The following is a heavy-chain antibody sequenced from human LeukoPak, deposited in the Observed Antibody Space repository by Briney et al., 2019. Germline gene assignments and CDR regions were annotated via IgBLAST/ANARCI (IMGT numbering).Heavy chain of an antibody. CDR1: GGSFSGYY. V-gene: IGHV4-34*01. CDR2: INHSGST. CDR3: ARGRGYSGYPDY. D-gene: IGHD5-12*01. J-gene: IGHJ4*02. Sequence: SETLSLTCAVYGGSFSGYYWSWIRQPPWKGLEWIGEINHSGSTNYNPSLKSRVTISVDTSKNQFSLKLSSVTAADTAVYYCARGRGYSGYPDYWGQGTLVTVSS.